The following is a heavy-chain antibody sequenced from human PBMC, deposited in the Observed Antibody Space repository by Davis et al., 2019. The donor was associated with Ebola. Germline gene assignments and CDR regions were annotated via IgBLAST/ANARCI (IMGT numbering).Heavy chain of an antibody. Sequence: GESLKISCAASGFTFSDYYMSWIRQAPGKGLEWVSYISSSGSTIYYADSVKGRFTISRDNAKNSLYLQMNSLRAEDTAVYYCASPIAARPYYYYGMDVWGQGTTVTVSS. CDR1: GFTFSDYY. J-gene: IGHJ6*02. CDR2: ISSSGSTI. V-gene: IGHV3-11*01. D-gene: IGHD6-6*01. CDR3: ASPIAARPYYYYGMDV.